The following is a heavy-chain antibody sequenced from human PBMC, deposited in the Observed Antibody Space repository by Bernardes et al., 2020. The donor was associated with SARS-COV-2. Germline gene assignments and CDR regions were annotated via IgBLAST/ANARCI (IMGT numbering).Heavy chain of an antibody. CDR3: AIPGGD. CDR1: GFPVSRYA. D-gene: IGHD3-16*01. CDR2: ISGSGGRT. V-gene: IGHV3-23*01. J-gene: IGHJ4*02. Sequence: GGYLSRSCAASGFPVSRYAMGWVRPSPGKGLDWVSTISGSGGRTYYADSVKGRFTISRDNSKNTLILQMNSLRVDDTATYYCAIPGGDWGQGTLVTVSS.